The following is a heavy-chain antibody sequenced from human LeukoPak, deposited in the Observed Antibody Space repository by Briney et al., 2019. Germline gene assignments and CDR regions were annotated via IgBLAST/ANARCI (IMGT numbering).Heavy chain of an antibody. D-gene: IGHD2-2*01. Sequence: ASVKGSCKASGYTFSGYYLHWVRQAPGQGLEWMGWINPNSGDTNYAQKFQGTVTMTRDTSISTAYMEPSRLRSDDTAVYYCARGGYCSSRGCFTIDYWGRGTLVTVSS. CDR3: ARGGYCSSRGCFTIDY. CDR1: GYTFSGYY. CDR2: INPNSGDT. V-gene: IGHV1-2*02. J-gene: IGHJ4*02.